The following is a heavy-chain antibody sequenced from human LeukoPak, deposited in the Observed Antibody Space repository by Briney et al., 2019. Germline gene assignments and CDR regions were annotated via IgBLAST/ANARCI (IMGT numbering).Heavy chain of an antibody. Sequence: SETLSLTCTVSGGSISSDNYYWSWIRQPAGKGLEWIGRIDTSGSATYNPSLKSRVTISIDTSKSQFSLKLGSVTAADTAVYYCARDRGRMVYAVWFDPWGQGTLVTVSS. CDR2: IDTSGSA. CDR1: GGSISSDNYY. D-gene: IGHD2-8*01. CDR3: ARDRGRMVYAVWFDP. J-gene: IGHJ5*02. V-gene: IGHV4-61*02.